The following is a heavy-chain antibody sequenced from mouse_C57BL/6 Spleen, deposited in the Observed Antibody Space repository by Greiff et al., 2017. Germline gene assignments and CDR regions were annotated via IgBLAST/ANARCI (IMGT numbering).Heavy chain of an antibody. Sequence: VQLQQSGPELVKPGASVKISCKASGYTFTDYYMNWVKQSHGKSLEWIGDINPNNGGTSYNQKFKGKATLTVDKSSSTAYMELRSLTSEDSAVYYCASLLLRQWGDYWGQGTSVTVSS. J-gene: IGHJ4*01. V-gene: IGHV1-26*01. CDR2: INPNNGGT. CDR1: GYTFTDYY. D-gene: IGHD1-1*01. CDR3: ASLLLRQWGDY.